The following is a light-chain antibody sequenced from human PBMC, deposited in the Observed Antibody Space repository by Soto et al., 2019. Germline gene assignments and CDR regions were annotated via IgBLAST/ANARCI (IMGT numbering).Light chain of an antibody. V-gene: IGKV1-8*01. CDR3: QQYYSYLRT. J-gene: IGKJ1*01. Sequence: AIRMTQSPSSFSASTGDRVTITCRASQGISSYLAWYQQKPGKAPKLLIYAASTLQSGVPSRFSGSESGTDFTLTISCLQSEDFATYYCQQYYSYLRTFGQGTKVDIK. CDR1: QGISSY. CDR2: AAS.